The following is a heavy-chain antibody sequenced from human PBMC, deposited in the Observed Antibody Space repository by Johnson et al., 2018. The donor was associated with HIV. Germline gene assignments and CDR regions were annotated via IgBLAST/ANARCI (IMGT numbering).Heavy chain of an antibody. CDR3: ARGDPELFHSFDI. CDR2: ISYDGSNK. D-gene: IGHD2-15*01. Sequence: QVQLVESGGGVVQPGRSLRLSCAASGFTFSSYGMHWVRQAPGKGLEWVAVISYDGSNKYSAASVKGRFTISRENSKNTLYLQMNSLRAEDTAVYYCARGDPELFHSFDIWGQGTMVTVSS. V-gene: IGHV3-30*03. J-gene: IGHJ3*02. CDR1: GFTFSSYG.